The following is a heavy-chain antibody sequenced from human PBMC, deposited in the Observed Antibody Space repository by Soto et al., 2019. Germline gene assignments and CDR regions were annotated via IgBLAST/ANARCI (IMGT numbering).Heavy chain of an antibody. J-gene: IGHJ5*02. V-gene: IGHV3-48*01. CDR3: ARGAYCSGSNCAPGWFDP. D-gene: IGHD2-15*01. Sequence: GGSLRLSCAASGFRFSSYNMNWVRQAPGKGLEWISYVSSGSNTIYYADSVKGRFTISRDNAKNSLYLQMNSLRAEDTAVYYCARGAYCSGSNCAPGWFDPWGQGTLVTVSS. CDR2: VSSGSNTI. CDR1: GFRFSSYN.